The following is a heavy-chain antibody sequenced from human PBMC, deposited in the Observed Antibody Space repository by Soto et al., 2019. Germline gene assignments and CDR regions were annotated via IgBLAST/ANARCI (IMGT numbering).Heavy chain of an antibody. V-gene: IGHV1-3*04. J-gene: IGHJ4*02. CDR3: ARDRYTLDSSTWYFDY. D-gene: IGHD6-13*01. Sequence: ASVKVACKASGYTFTRYAIHWGRQAPGQRLEWMGWVNTGNGNTKYSQKFQGRVTITRDTSASTAYMELSSLRSEDTAVYYCARDRYTLDSSTWYFDYWGQGTLVTVSS. CDR1: GYTFTRYA. CDR2: VNTGNGNT.